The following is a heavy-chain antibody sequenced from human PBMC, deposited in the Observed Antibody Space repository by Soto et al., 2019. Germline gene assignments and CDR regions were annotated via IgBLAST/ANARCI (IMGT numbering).Heavy chain of an antibody. J-gene: IGHJ4*02. CDR3: AKALWIQLWSFED. D-gene: IGHD5-18*01. Sequence: GGSLRLSCAASGVTFSSYSMSWVRQAPGKGLEWVSAISGSGVSTYYAASVKGRFTISRDNSKNTLYLQMNSLRAEDTAVYYCAKALWIQLWSFEDWGQGTLVAVAS. CDR2: ISGSGVST. CDR1: GVTFSSYS. V-gene: IGHV3-23*01.